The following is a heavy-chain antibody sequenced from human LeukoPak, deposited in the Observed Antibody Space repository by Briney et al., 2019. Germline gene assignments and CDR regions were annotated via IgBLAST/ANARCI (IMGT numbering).Heavy chain of an antibody. V-gene: IGHV3-53*01. Sequence: PGGSLRLSCAASGFTVSSNYMSWVRQAPGKGLEWVSAIDTSGITTYYADSVKGRFTISRDNSKNTLYLQMNSLRAEDTALYYCAKDLRNFQYWGQGTLVIVSS. CDR3: AKDLRNFQY. CDR2: IDTSGITT. J-gene: IGHJ1*01. CDR1: GFTVSSNY.